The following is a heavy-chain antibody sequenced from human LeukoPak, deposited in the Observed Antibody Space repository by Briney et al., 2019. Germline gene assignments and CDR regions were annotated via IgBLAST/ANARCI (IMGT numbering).Heavy chain of an antibody. D-gene: IGHD3-3*01. J-gene: IGHJ4*02. V-gene: IGHV1-46*01. CDR2: INPSGGST. CDR1: GYTFTSYY. CDR3: ARDSLIFGVVRVFDY. Sequence: ASVKVSCKASGYTFTSYYMHWVRQAPGQGLEWMGIINPSGGSTSYAQKFQGRVTMTRDTSTSTVYMELSSLRSEDTAVYYCARDSLIFGVVRVFDYWGQGNPGHRLL.